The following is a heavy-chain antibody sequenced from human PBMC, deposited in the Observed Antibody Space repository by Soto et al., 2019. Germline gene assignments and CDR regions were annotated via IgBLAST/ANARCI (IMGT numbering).Heavy chain of an antibody. D-gene: IGHD3-16*01. CDR1: GGSISGPY. CDR2: MYYSGST. J-gene: IGHJ6*03. CDR3: ARGPYYDLIWNYYYMDV. V-gene: IGHV4-59*08. Sequence: QVQLQEAGPGLVKPLETLSLSCSVSGGSISGPYWSWVRQTPGKGLEWIGYMYYSGSTNYNPSLKSRVTISVDTAKNHFSLRLTSVTAADTAVYYCARGPYYDLIWNYYYMDVWGKGTTVTVSS.